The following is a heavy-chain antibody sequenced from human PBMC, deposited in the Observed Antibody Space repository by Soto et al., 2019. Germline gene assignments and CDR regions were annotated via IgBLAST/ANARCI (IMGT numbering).Heavy chain of an antibody. Sequence: PGGSLRLSCEASGATSANYWMHWVRQAPGKGLVWVSRINNDGNDITYADSVKGRFTASRDNAKNMVFLQMNSLRAEDTAVYYCARDLWGVGVPGPWGQGIRVTVAS. J-gene: IGHJ5*02. CDR1: GATSANYW. D-gene: IGHD3-16*01. CDR3: ARDLWGVGVPGP. V-gene: IGHV3-74*01. CDR2: INNDGNDI.